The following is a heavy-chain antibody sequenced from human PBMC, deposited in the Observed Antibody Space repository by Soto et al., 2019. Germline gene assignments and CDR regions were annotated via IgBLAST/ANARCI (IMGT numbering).Heavy chain of an antibody. CDR1: GDTFDTFA. V-gene: IGHV1-69*12. J-gene: IGHJ6*02. D-gene: IGHD1-1*01. CDR3: ARDKAREQLGGNYYYALDV. Sequence: QVQLVQSGAAVVKPGSSVKVSCKASGDTFDTFAISWVRQAPGQGLEWMGGIIPIFRTPDYGQKFQGRVTITADESTSTADMELSSLRSEDTAVYYCARDKAREQLGGNYYYALDVWGQGTTVSVSS. CDR2: IIPIFRTP.